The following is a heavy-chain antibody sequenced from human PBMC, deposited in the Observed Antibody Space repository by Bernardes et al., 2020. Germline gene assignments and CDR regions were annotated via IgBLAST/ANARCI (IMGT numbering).Heavy chain of an antibody. CDR3: ARNRRDGYNYGDY. V-gene: IGHV3-21*01. Sequence: GGSLRLSCAASGFTFSSYSMNWVRQAPGKGLEWVSSISSSSSYIYYADSVKGRFTISRDNAKNSLYLQMNSLRAEDTAVYYCARNRRDGYNYGDYWGQGTLVTVSS. D-gene: IGHD5-12*01. J-gene: IGHJ4*02. CDR2: ISSSSSYI. CDR1: GFTFSSYS.